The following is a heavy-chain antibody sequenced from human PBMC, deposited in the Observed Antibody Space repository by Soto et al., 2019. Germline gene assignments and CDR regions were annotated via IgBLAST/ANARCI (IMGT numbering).Heavy chain of an antibody. CDR1: GGSLSSSSYY. Sequence: SQTLSLTWTVSGGSLSSSSYYWGWIRQPPGKGLEYIGSIYYSGNTYYNPSLKSRVTISVDTSQKQFSLKLSSVTAADTGGYHCASLIVGTQSGVIDYWGRGTLVTVSP. V-gene: IGHV4-39*01. CDR2: IYYSGNT. D-gene: IGHD5-12*01. J-gene: IGHJ4*02. CDR3: ASLIVGTQSGVIDY.